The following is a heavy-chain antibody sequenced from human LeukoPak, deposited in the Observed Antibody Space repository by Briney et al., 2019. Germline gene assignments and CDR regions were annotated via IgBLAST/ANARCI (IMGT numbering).Heavy chain of an antibody. D-gene: IGHD3-22*01. J-gene: IGHJ4*02. CDR3: ARDPGYYDSSGYDY. CDR2: INPNSGGT. CDR1: GYTFTGYY. Sequence: ASVKVSCKASGYTFTGYYMHWVRQAPGQGLEWMGWINPNSGGTNYAQKFQGKVTMTRDTSISTAYMELSRLRSDDTAVYYCARDPGYYDSSGYDYWGQRTLVTVSS. V-gene: IGHV1-2*02.